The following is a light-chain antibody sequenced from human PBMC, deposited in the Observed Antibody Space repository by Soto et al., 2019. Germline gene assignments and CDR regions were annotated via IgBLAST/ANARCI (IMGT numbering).Light chain of an antibody. CDR2: AAS. CDR1: QSITTY. CDR3: QQLFDSPIT. Sequence: DIQMTHSPPSLSSSVVDRVTITCRTSQSITTYLNWYQQKPGKAPKLLIYAASTLESGVPSRFSATVSGTEFSLTITSLQPEDFATYYCQQLFDSPITFGQGTRLEIK. V-gene: IGKV1-9*01. J-gene: IGKJ5*01.